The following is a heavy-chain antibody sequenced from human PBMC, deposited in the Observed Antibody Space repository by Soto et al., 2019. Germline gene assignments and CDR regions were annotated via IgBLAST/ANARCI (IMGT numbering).Heavy chain of an antibody. V-gene: IGHV4-31*03. D-gene: IGHD1-1*01. CDR1: GGSISSGDYY. CDR2: IYYSGGT. CDR3: AREVDGRPGLYFDY. Sequence: SETLSLTCTVSGGSISSGDYYWSWIRQHPGKGLEWIGYIYYSGGTYYNPSLKGRVTISIDTSKNQFSLKLSSVTAADTAVYFCAREVDGRPGLYFDYWGQGTLVTVSS. J-gene: IGHJ4*02.